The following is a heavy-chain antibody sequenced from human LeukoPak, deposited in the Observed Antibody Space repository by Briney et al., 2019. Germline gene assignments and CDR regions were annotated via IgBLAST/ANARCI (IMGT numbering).Heavy chain of an antibody. V-gene: IGHV4-59*08. D-gene: IGHD5-12*01. CDR2: NHYSGTT. CDR3: ARMGGYSGYATH. CDR1: GGFIITYY. Sequence: SETLPLTCTVSGGFIITYYWSWLRQPRGKELEWIGYNHYSGTTNYNPSLKNRVTISLDTSKNQFSLNLSSVTAAGTAVYYCARMGGYSGYATHWGQGTLVTVSS. J-gene: IGHJ4*02.